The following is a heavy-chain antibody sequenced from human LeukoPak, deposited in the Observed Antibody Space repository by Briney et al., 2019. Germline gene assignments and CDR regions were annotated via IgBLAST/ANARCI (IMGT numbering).Heavy chain of an antibody. J-gene: IGHJ6*03. Sequence: GASVKVSCKASGYTFTSYGISWVRQAPGQGLEWMGWINPNSGGTNYAQKFQGRVTMTRDTSISTAYMELSRLRSDDTAVYYCARDPHHSQYSGYEQGVDYYMDVWGKGTTVTVSS. CDR2: INPNSGGT. D-gene: IGHD5-12*01. CDR3: ARDPHHSQYSGYEQGVDYYMDV. CDR1: GYTFTSYG. V-gene: IGHV1-2*02.